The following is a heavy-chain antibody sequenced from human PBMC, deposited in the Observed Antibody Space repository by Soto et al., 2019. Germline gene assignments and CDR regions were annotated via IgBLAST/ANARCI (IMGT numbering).Heavy chain of an antibody. CDR3: ARDKGWEPTDY. J-gene: IGHJ4*02. V-gene: IGHV1-18*01. Sequence: QVQLVQSGAEEKKPGASVKVSCRSSVHTFPRYGIIWVRHAPAKGLEWRGGISAYNCNTNYAQKLQGRVTMTTDTSTSTAYMELRSLRSDDTAVYYCARDKGWEPTDYWGQGTLVTVSS. D-gene: IGHD1-26*01. CDR1: VHTFPRYG. CDR2: ISAYNCNT.